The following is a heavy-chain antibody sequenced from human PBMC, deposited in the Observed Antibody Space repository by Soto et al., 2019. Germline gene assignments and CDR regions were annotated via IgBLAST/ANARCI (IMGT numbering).Heavy chain of an antibody. D-gene: IGHD5-12*01. CDR2: IYSGGTT. CDR1: GGSFSPNY. J-gene: IGHJ5*02. V-gene: IGHV4-59*08. Sequence: QVQLQESGPGLVKPSETLSLTCTVSGGSFSPNYWAWIRQPPGKGLEWIGYIYSGGTTRYNPSLESRVTVSLETSKSQFSLPLSSVTASDTAVYYWARLGFDYQSRDPWGHGTLVTVSS. CDR3: ARLGFDYQSRDP.